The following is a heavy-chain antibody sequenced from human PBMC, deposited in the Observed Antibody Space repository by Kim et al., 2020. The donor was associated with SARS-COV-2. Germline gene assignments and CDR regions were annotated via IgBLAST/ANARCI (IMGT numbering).Heavy chain of an antibody. V-gene: IGHV3-23*01. CDR3: AKAPKWYLPSLYYYYGMDV. J-gene: IGHJ6*02. Sequence: GGSLRLSCAASGFTLSNYALSWVRQGPGKGLDWVAFISASGSTTQYADSVEGRFTISRDNSKNTLYLQMNSLTAEDTAVYYCAKAPKWYLPSLYYYYGMDVWGQGTTVTVSS. CDR1: GFTLSNYA. CDR2: ISASGSTT. D-gene: IGHD1-26*01.